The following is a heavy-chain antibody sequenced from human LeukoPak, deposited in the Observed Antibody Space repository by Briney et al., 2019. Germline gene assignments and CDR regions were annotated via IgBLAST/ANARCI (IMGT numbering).Heavy chain of an antibody. Sequence: GGSLRLSCAASGFTFSSYWMHWVRQAPGKGLVWVSHINSDGSSTTYADSVKGRFTISRDNAKNTLYLQMNSLRAEDTAVYYCTGTSGARSLGYGGQGTLVTVSS. V-gene: IGHV3-74*01. CDR3: TGTSGARSLGY. D-gene: IGHD1-1*01. CDR2: INSDGSST. CDR1: GFTFSSYW. J-gene: IGHJ4*02.